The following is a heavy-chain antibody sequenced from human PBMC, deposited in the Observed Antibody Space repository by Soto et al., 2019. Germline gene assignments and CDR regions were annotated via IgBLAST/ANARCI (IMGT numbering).Heavy chain of an antibody. Sequence: QITLKESGPTLVKPTQTLTVTCTFSGFSLSTSGVGVGWIRQPPGKALEWLALIYWDDDKRYSPSLKSRLSITKDTSKNQVVLTMTNMDPLDTATYYCAHRPAGDYGEHFQHWGQGTLVTVS. CDR3: AHRPAGDYGEHFQH. CDR1: GFSLSTSGVG. J-gene: IGHJ1*01. D-gene: IGHD4-17*01. V-gene: IGHV2-5*02. CDR2: IYWDDDK.